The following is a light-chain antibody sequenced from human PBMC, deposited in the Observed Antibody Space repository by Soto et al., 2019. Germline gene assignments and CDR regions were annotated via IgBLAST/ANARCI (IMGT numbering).Light chain of an antibody. CDR3: QQYNKWPPYT. V-gene: IGKV3-15*01. Sequence: EIVMTQSPANLSVSPGERATLSCRASQSVSSNLAWYQQKPGQGPRLLIYGASTRATGIPARFSGSGSGTEFTLTINSLQSEDFAVYYCQQYNKWPPYTFGQGTKVEIK. CDR1: QSVSSN. CDR2: GAS. J-gene: IGKJ2*01.